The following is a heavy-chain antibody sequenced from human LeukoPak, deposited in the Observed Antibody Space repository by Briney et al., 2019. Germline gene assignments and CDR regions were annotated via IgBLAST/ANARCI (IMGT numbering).Heavy chain of an antibody. CDR1: GYTFTSYG. J-gene: IGHJ5*02. Sequence: ASVKVSCKASGYTFTSYGISWVRQAPGQGLEWMGWISAYNGNTNYAQKLQGRVTMTTDTSTSTAYMELRSLRSDDTAVYYCAREINGASLGRFDPWGRGTLVTVSS. V-gene: IGHV1-18*01. D-gene: IGHD2-8*01. CDR3: AREINGASLGRFDP. CDR2: ISAYNGNT.